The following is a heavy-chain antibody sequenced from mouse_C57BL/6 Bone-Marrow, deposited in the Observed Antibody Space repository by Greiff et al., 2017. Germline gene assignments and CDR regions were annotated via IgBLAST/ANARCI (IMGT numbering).Heavy chain of an antibody. CDR2: ISSGGSYT. Sequence: EVKLMESGGDLVKPGGSLKLSCAASGFTFSSYGMSWVRQTPDKRLEWVATISSGGSYTYYPDSVKGRFTISRDNAKNTLYLQMSSLKSEDTAMYYCARRGFDYYGSSPYAMDYWSQGTSVTVSS. CDR1: GFTFSSYG. J-gene: IGHJ4*01. CDR3: ARRGFDYYGSSPYAMDY. D-gene: IGHD1-1*01. V-gene: IGHV5-6*02.